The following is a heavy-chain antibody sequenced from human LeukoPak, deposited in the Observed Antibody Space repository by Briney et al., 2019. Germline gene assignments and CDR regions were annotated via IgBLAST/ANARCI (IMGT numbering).Heavy chain of an antibody. D-gene: IGHD2-2*01. Sequence: GASVKVSCKASGYTFTSYAMHWVRQAPGQRLEWMGWINAGNGNTKYSQKFQGRVTITRDTSASTAYMELSSLRSEDTAVYYCARESSTSLHKSSGYYYGMDVWGQGTTVTVSS. J-gene: IGHJ6*02. V-gene: IGHV1-3*01. CDR3: ARESSTSLHKSSGYYYGMDV. CDR2: INAGNGNT. CDR1: GYTFTSYA.